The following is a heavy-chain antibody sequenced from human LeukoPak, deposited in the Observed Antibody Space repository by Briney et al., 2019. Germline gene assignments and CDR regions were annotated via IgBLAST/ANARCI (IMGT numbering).Heavy chain of an antibody. V-gene: IGHV4-59*01. CDR2: IYYSGST. Sequence: SETLSLTCTVSGGSISSYYWSWIRQPPGKGLEWIGYIYYSGSTNYNPSLESRVTISVDTSKNQFSLKLSSVTAADTAVYYCARERARYGDFADWGQGTLVTVSS. CDR1: GGSISSYY. J-gene: IGHJ4*02. CDR3: ARERARYGDFAD. D-gene: IGHD4-17*01.